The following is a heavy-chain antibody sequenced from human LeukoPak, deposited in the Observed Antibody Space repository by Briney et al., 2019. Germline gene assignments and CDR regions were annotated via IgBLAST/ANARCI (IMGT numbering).Heavy chain of an antibody. Sequence: PSETLSLTCTVSGYSISSGYYWGWIRQPPGKGLEWIGSIYHSGSTYYNPSLKSRVTISVDTSKNQFSLKLRSVTASDTAVYYCAREGGDGSGYHDYWGQGTLVSVSS. CDR1: GYSISSGYY. CDR3: AREGGDGSGYHDY. J-gene: IGHJ4*02. D-gene: IGHD3-22*01. V-gene: IGHV4-38-2*02. CDR2: IYHSGST.